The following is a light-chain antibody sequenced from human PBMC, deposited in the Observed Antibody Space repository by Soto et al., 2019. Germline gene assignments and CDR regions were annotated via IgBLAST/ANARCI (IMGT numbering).Light chain of an antibody. Sequence: DAVLTQSPLSLPVTLGQPASISCRSSQSLVYSAGNTYLNWFQQRPGQSPRRLIYKVSERDSGVPDRFSGRASGTDFTLEISSLQPEDFATYYCQQYSTYPRPFGQGTRVDLK. J-gene: IGKJ5*01. CDR3: QQYSTYPRP. CDR1: QSLVYSAGNTY. V-gene: IGKV2-30*01. CDR2: KVS.